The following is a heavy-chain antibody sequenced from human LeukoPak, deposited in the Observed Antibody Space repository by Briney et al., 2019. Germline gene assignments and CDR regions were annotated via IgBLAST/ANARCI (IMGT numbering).Heavy chain of an antibody. CDR1: GYTLTELS. Sequence: GASVKVSCKVSGYTLTELSMHWVRQAPGKGLEWMGGFDPEDGETIYAQKFQGRVTMTEDTSTDTAYMELSSLRSEDTAVYYCATAGYYYDSSQGVGNWFDPWGQGTLVTVSS. CDR2: FDPEDGET. J-gene: IGHJ5*02. CDR3: ATAGYYYDSSQGVGNWFDP. D-gene: IGHD3-22*01. V-gene: IGHV1-24*01.